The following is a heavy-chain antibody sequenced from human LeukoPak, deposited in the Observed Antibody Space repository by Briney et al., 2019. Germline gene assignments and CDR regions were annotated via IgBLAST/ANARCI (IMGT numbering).Heavy chain of an antibody. CDR2: ISSRGGTI. CDR3: ARARAYGDPVGPGSYYFDY. V-gene: IGHV3-11*01. Sequence: PGGSLRLSCAASGFTFTDYYMSWIRQAPGKGLEWVSYISSRGGTIYYADSVKGRFTISRDNAKNSLYLQMNSLRAEDTAVYYCARARAYGDPVGPGSYYFDYWGQGTLVTVSS. CDR1: GFTFTDYY. J-gene: IGHJ4*02. D-gene: IGHD4-17*01.